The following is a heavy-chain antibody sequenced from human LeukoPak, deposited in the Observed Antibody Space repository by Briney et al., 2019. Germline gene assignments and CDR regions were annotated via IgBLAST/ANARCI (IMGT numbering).Heavy chain of an antibody. Sequence: ASVKVSCKVSGYTLTELSMHWVRQAPGKGLEWMGGFDPGDGETIYAQKFQGRVTMTEDTSTDTAYMGLSSLRSEDTAVYYCATALRGGMIVWGQGTLVTVSS. CDR3: ATALRGGMIV. D-gene: IGHD3-10*01. V-gene: IGHV1-24*01. CDR1: GYTLTELS. J-gene: IGHJ4*02. CDR2: FDPGDGET.